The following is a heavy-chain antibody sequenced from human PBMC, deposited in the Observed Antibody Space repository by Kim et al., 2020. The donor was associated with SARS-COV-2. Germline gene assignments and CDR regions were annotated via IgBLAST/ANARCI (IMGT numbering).Heavy chain of an antibody. CDR3: ARVSYSNYGLLYGYNWFDP. J-gene: IGHJ5*02. D-gene: IGHD4-4*01. V-gene: IGHV4-38-2*02. CDR1: GYSISSGYY. CDR2: IYHSGST. Sequence: SETLSLTCTVSGYSISSGYYWGWIRQPPGKGLEWIGSIYHSGSTYYNPSLKSRVTISVDTSKNQFSLKLSSVTAADTAVYYCARVSYSNYGLLYGYNWFDPWGQGTLVTVSS.